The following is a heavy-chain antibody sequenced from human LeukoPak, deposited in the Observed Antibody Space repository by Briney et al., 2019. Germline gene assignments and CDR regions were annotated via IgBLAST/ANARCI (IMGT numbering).Heavy chain of an antibody. V-gene: IGHV3-49*04. CDR1: GFTFGDYA. CDR3: TRDQTPYY. CDR2: IRSKAYGGTT. Sequence: GGSLRLSCAASGFTFGDYAMSWVRQAPGKGLEWVGFIRSKAYGGTTEYAASVKGRFTISRDDSKSIAYLQMNSLKTEDTAVYYCTRDQTPYYWGQGTLVTVSS. J-gene: IGHJ4*02.